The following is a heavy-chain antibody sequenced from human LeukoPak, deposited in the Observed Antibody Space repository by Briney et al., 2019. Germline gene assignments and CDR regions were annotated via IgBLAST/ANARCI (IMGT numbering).Heavy chain of an antibody. J-gene: IGHJ4*02. CDR3: ARVKSSGWGIGFAY. CDR2: IYSTGRS. CDR1: GGSISNYF. Sequence: PSETLSLTCTVSGGSISNYFWSWVRQPAGKGLEWIGRIYSTGRSDYNPSLKSRVTISVDTSKNQFSLKVSSVTAADTAVYYCARVKSSGWGIGFAYWGQGTLVTVSS. V-gene: IGHV4-4*07. D-gene: IGHD6-19*01.